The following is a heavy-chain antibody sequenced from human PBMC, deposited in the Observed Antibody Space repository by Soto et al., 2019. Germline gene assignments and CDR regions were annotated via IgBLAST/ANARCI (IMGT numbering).Heavy chain of an antibody. CDR1: GYTFISFY. J-gene: IGHJ4*02. D-gene: IGHD3-22*01. CDR3: VRQKYYYDTSGYFMSDY. V-gene: IGHV1-46*01. CDR2: INPNGGST. Sequence: ASVKVSCKASGYTFISFYVHWVRQAPGQGLEWMGGINPNGGSTCYAQKFQGRVTMTTDISTSTAYMELRSLRSDDTAVYYCVRQKYYYDTSGYFMSDYWGQGTQVTVSS.